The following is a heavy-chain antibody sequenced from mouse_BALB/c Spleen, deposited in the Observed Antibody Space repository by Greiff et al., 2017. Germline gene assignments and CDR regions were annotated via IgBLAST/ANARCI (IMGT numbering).Heavy chain of an antibody. Sequence: EVQLQESGPSLVKPSQTLSLTCSVTGDSITSGYWNWIRKFPGNKLKYMGYISYSGSTYYNPSLKSRISITRDTSKNQYYLQLNSVTTEDTATYYCARRVWDNDYFDYWGQGTTLTVSS. CDR2: ISYSGST. D-gene: IGHD4-1*01. J-gene: IGHJ2*01. CDR3: ARRVWDNDYFDY. V-gene: IGHV3-8*02. CDR1: GDSITSGY.